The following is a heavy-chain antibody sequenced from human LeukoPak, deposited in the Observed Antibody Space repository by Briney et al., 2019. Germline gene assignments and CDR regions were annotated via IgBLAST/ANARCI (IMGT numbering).Heavy chain of an antibody. D-gene: IGHD3-22*01. V-gene: IGHV3-48*04. Sequence: GGSLRLSCAASGFTFSSYSMNWVRQAPGKGLEWVSYISSSSSTIYYADSVKGRFTISRDNAKNSLYLQMNSLRAEDTAVYYCARDPRITTIGEDAFDIWGQGTMVTVSS. CDR2: ISSSSSTI. CDR3: ARDPRITTIGEDAFDI. J-gene: IGHJ3*02. CDR1: GFTFSSYS.